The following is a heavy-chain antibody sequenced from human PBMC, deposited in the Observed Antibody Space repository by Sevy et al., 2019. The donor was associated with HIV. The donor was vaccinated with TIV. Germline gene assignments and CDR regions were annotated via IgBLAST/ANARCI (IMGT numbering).Heavy chain of an antibody. CDR1: GFTFSDYY. V-gene: IGHV3-11*01. D-gene: IGHD6-19*01. CDR3: ARDRPSWFGELLGGYSSGWYYYYGMDV. J-gene: IGHJ6*02. Sequence: GGSLRLSCAASGFTFSDYYMSWIRQAPGKGLEWVSYISSSGSTIYYADSVKGRFTISRDNAKNSRYLQMNSLRAEDTAVYYCARDRPSWFGELLGGYSSGWYYYYGMDVWGQGTTVTVSS. CDR2: ISSSGSTI.